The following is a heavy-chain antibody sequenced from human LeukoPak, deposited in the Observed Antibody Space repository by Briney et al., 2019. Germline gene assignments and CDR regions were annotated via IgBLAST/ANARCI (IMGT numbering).Heavy chain of an antibody. D-gene: IGHD6-13*01. CDR3: ATWAGTATGFSGPFDY. J-gene: IGHJ4*02. CDR1: GFTFSSYW. CDR2: IKQDGSEK. V-gene: IGHV3-7*01. Sequence: GGSLRLSCAGSGFTFSSYWMSWIRQAPGKGLEWVANIKQDGSEKHYVDSVKGRFTISRDNARNSLYLQMNSLRGDDTAVYYCATWAGTATGFSGPFDYWSQGTPVTVSS.